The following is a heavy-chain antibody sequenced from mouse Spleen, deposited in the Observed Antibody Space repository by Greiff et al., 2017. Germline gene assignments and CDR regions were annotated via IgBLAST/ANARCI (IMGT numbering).Heavy chain of an antibody. D-gene: IGHD2-4*01. CDR1: GFSLTSYG. CDR3: ARMITRDYAMDY. V-gene: IGHV2-6-1*01. CDR2: IWSDGST. J-gene: IGHJ4*01. Sequence: VMLVESGPGLVAPSQSLSITCTISGFSLTSYGVHWVRQPPGKGLEWLVVIWSDGSTTYNSALKSRLSISKDNSKSQVFLKMNSLQTDDTAMYYCARMITRDYAMDYWGQGTSVTVSS.